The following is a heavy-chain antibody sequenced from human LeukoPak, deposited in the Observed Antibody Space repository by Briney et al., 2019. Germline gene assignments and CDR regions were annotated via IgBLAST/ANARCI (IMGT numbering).Heavy chain of an antibody. J-gene: IGHJ4*02. V-gene: IGHV1-18*01. CDR3: ARVMNGWDLQHFDC. Sequence: AAVKVSCKASGYTFTSYGISWVRHAPGQGLEWMGWISADNGHTNYAQNLQGRGTMTRETYISRAYMELNRLRSDDTAVYYCARVMNGWDLQHFDCWGQGTMVTVSS. CDR2: ISADNGHT. CDR1: GYTFTSYG. D-gene: IGHD1-26*01.